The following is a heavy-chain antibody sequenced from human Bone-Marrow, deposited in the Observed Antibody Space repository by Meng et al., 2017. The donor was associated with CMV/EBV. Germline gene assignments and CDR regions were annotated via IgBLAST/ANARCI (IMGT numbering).Heavy chain of an antibody. CDR2: IIPILGIA. D-gene: IGHD6-19*01. CDR1: GGTFSSYT. J-gene: IGHJ6*02. CDR3: ARDPPIVGAVAGRAYYYYGMDV. Sequence: SVKVSCKASGGTFSSYTISWVRQAPGQGLEWMGRIIPILGIANYAQKFQGRVTITADKSTSTAYMELSSLRSEDTAVYYCARDPPIVGAVAGRAYYYYGMDVWGQGTTVTVSS. V-gene: IGHV1-69*04.